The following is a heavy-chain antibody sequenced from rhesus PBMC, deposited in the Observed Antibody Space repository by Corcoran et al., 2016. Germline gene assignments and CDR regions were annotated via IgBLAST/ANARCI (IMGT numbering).Heavy chain of an antibody. CDR3: AIGPPYYSGSSPVRYYGLDS. V-gene: IGHV4-165*01. D-gene: IGHD3-16*01. CDR1: GGSISGYW. Sequence: QVQLQESGPGLVKPSETLSLTCAVSGGSISGYWWGWIRQPPGKGLEWIGYIGGSNGSTYYNPALKSRVTISTDMSKNQFSLKLGSVTAADTAVYYCAIGPPYYSGSSPVRYYGLDSWGQGVVVTVSS. CDR2: IGGSNGST. J-gene: IGHJ6*01.